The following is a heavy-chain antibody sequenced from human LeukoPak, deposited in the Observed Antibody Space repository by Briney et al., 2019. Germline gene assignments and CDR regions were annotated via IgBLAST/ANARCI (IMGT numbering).Heavy chain of an antibody. CDR2: IYYSGST. J-gene: IGHJ4*02. V-gene: IGHV4-30-4*01. D-gene: IGHD3-22*01. CDR1: GGSISSGDYY. Sequence: PSETLSLTCTVSGGSISSGDYYWSWIRQPPGKGLEWIGYIYYSGSTYYNPSLKSRVTISVDTSKNQFSLKLSSVTAVDTAVYYCARDSSGYSVFDYWGQGTLVTVSS. CDR3: ARDSSGYSVFDY.